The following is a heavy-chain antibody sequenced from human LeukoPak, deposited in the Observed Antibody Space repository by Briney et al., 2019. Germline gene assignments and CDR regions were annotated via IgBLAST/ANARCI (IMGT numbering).Heavy chain of an antibody. CDR1: GFTFSSYE. CDR2: ISSSGSTI. Sequence: PGGSLRLSCAASGFTFSSYEMNWVRQAPGKGLEGVSYISSSGSTIYYADSVKGRFTISRDNAKNSPYLQMNSLRAEDTAVYYCARGLTYYYDRSGPADAFDIWGQETMVTVSS. D-gene: IGHD3-22*01. CDR3: ARGLTYYYDRSGPADAFDI. V-gene: IGHV3-48*03. J-gene: IGHJ3*02.